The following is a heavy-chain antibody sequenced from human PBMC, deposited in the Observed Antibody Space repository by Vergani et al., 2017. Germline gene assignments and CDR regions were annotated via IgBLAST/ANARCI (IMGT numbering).Heavy chain of an antibody. J-gene: IGHJ6*03. CDR2: VWYDGSNK. CDR1: GFTFSSYG. Sequence: QVQLVESGGGVVQPGRSLRLSCAASGFTFSSYGMHWVRQVPGKGLEWVAVVWYDGSNKYYGDSVKGRFTISRDNSKNTLYLQMKSLRAEDTAVYYCARAAGYCSSTRCPPTLRHSYYYMDVWGKGTTVTVSS. V-gene: IGHV3-33*01. D-gene: IGHD2-2*01. CDR3: ARAAGYCSSTRCPPTLRHSYYYMDV.